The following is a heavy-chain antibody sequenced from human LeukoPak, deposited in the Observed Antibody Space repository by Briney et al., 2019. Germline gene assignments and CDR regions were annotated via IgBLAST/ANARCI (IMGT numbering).Heavy chain of an antibody. V-gene: IGHV3-53*01. CDR3: ASLEGGPSDGR. Sequence: GGSLRLSCEVSGFPVKSRYMTWVRQPPGKGLECFAVIYSGGTTYHIDSVKGRFTISRDISKSTMYLEMKNLRVEDTATYYCASLEGGPSDGRWGQGTLVIVSS. CDR2: IYSGGTT. D-gene: IGHD3-3*01. CDR1: GFPVKSRY. J-gene: IGHJ4*02.